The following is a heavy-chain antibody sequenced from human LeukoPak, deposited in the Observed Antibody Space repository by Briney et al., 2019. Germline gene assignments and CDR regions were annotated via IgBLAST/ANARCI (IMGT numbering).Heavy chain of an antibody. J-gene: IGHJ4*02. V-gene: IGHV1-2*02. CDR2: INPNSGGT. D-gene: IGHD3-10*01. CDR1: GYTFTGYY. CDR3: ARDLRLWFGELSLPYFDY. Sequence: ASVKVSCKASGYTFTGYYMHWVRQAPGQGLEWMGWINPNSGGTNYAQKFQGRVTMTRDTSISTAYMELSRLRSDDTAVYYCARDLRLWFGELSLPYFDYWGQGTLVTVSS.